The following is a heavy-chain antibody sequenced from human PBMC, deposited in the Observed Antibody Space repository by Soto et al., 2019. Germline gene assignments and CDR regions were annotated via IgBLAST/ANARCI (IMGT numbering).Heavy chain of an antibody. CDR1: GFTFSSYG. J-gene: IGHJ4*02. CDR2: ISSSSSTI. Sequence: PGGSLRLSCAASGFTFSSYGMHWVRQAPGKGLEWVSYISSSSSTIYYADSVKGRFTISRDNAKNSLYLQMNSLRAEDTAVYYCLRYNDTSAHYHNDDWGQGILVTVSS. CDR3: LRYNDTSAHYHNDD. D-gene: IGHD3-22*01. V-gene: IGHV3-48*01.